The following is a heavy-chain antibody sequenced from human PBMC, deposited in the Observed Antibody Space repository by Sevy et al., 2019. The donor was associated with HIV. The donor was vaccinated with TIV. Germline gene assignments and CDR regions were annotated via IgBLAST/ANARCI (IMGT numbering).Heavy chain of an antibody. CDR2: ISSRSSTI. CDR3: ASGSNHKNFDY. CDR1: GFTFSISD. J-gene: IGHJ4*02. Sequence: GGSLRLSCAASGFTFSISDMNWVRQAPGKGLEWVSFISSRSSTIYYADSVKGRFTISRDNAKNSLYLQMNSLRDDDTAVYCCASGSNHKNFDYWGQGTLVTVSS. V-gene: IGHV3-48*02. D-gene: IGHD3-10*01.